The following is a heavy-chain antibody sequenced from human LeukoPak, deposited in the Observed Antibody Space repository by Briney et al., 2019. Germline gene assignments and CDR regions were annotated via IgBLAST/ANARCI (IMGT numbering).Heavy chain of an antibody. CDR3: ARVKTSWLQDDYYFDY. D-gene: IGHD5-24*01. V-gene: IGHV1-18*01. CDR1: GYTFTSYA. CDR2: ISAYNGNT. Sequence: ASVNVSCKASGYTFTSYAISWVRQAPGQGLEWMGWISAYNGNTNYAQKLQGRVTMTTDTSTSTAYMELRSLRSDDTAVYYCARVKTSWLQDDYYFDYLGQGTLVTVSS. J-gene: IGHJ4*02.